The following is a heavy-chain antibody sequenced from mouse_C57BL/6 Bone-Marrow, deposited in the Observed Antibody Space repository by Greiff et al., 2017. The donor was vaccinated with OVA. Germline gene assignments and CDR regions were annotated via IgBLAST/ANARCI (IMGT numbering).Heavy chain of an antibody. V-gene: IGHV1-50*01. CDR2: IDPSDSYT. Sequence: QVQLQQPGAELVKPGASVKLSCKASGYTFTSYWMQWVKQRPGQGLEWIGEIDPSDSYTNYNQKFKGKATLTVDTSSSTAYMQLSSLTSEDSAVYYCARGGWLLLFAYWGQGTLVTVSA. CDR1: GYTFTSYW. D-gene: IGHD2-3*01. J-gene: IGHJ3*01. CDR3: ARGGWLLLFAY.